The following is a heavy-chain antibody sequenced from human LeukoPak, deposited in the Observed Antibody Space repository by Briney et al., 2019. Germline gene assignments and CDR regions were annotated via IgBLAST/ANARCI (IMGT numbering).Heavy chain of an antibody. CDR3: ARDETSGGWFDP. CDR2: IIPIFGTA. J-gene: IGHJ5*02. D-gene: IGHD1-14*01. Sequence: SVKVSCKASGGTFSSYAISWVRQAPGQGLERMGGIIPIFGTANYAQKFQGRVTITADKSTSTAYMELSSLRSEDTAVYYCARDETSGGWFDPWGQGTLVTVSS. V-gene: IGHV1-69*06. CDR1: GGTFSSYA.